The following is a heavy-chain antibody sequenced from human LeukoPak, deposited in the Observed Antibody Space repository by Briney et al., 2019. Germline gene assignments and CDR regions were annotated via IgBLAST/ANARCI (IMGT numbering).Heavy chain of an antibody. Sequence: SETLSLTCTVSGGSISSYYWSWIRQPPGKGLEWIGYIYYSGSTNYNPSLKSRVTISVDTSKNQLYLKLSSVTAADTAVYYCAREERYGSSYDYRGQGTLVTVSS. V-gene: IGHV4-59*01. D-gene: IGHD3-10*01. CDR3: AREERYGSSYDY. J-gene: IGHJ4*02. CDR2: IYYSGST. CDR1: GGSISSYY.